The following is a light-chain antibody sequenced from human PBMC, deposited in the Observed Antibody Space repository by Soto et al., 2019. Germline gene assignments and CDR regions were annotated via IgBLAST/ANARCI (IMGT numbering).Light chain of an antibody. CDR1: QSVSRY. Sequence: EIVLTQSPATLSLSPGERATLSCRASQSVSRYLAWYQQKPGQAPRLLMYDASNRATGIPARFSGSGSGTDFTLTISSLEPEDFALYYCQQRINWPPTFGGGTKV. CDR3: QQRINWPPT. CDR2: DAS. J-gene: IGKJ4*01. V-gene: IGKV3-11*01.